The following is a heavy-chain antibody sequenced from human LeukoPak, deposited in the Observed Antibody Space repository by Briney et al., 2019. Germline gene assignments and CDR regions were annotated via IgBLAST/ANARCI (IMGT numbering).Heavy chain of an antibody. CDR2: IRGSGGGT. J-gene: IGHJ4*02. CDR3: AKMGGRISAAVDN. CDR1: GFTFNTYA. Sequence: PGGSLRLSCAASGFTFNTYAMSWVRQAPGKGLEWVSGIRGSGGGTYYADSVKGRFTISRDNSKSTLYLQMNSLRVEDTAVYYCAKMGGRISAAVDNWGQGTLVTVSS. V-gene: IGHV3-23*01. D-gene: IGHD2-2*01.